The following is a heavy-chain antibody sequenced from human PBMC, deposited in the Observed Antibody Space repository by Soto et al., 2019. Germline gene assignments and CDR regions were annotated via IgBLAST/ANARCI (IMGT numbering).Heavy chain of an antibody. V-gene: IGHV3-30*18. J-gene: IGHJ6*02. CDR1: GFTFSSYG. CDR2: MSNDGTSR. Sequence: QVHLVESGGGVVQPGRSLRLSCAASGFTFSSYGMHWVRQAPGKGLEWVAVMSNDGTSRFYADSVKGRFTISRDNSKNTLYLQRNSLRAEDTAMYYCAKVRVKDYYYYAMDVWGQGTTVTVSS. CDR3: AKVRVKDYYYYAMDV.